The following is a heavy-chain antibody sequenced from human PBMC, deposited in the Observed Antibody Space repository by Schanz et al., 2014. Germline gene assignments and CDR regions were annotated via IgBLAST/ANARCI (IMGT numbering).Heavy chain of an antibody. J-gene: IGHJ3*02. V-gene: IGHV3-23*01. CDR2: MSGSGSTA. CDR1: GFTFFGSFA. D-gene: IGHD3-16*01. Sequence: EVQLLESGGGLVQPGGSLRLSCVASGFTFFGSFAMSWVRQAPGKGLEWVSGMSGSGSTADYADSVKGRFTISRDNSRKTLYLQMNSLRADDTAVYYCAKGVGGGLLLGSTFDNWGQGTMVTVTS. CDR3: AKGVGGGLLLGSTFDN.